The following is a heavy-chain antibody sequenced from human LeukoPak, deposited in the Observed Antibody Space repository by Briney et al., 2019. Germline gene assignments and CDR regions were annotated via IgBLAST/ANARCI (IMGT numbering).Heavy chain of an antibody. CDR1: GFTFSSYG. J-gene: IGHJ3*02. Sequence: TGGSLRHSCAASGFTFSSYGMHWVRQAPGKGLEWVAFIRYDGSNKYYADSVKGRFTISRDNSKNTLYLQMNSLRAEDTAVYYCAKSHSLGNDAFDIWGQGTMVTVSS. V-gene: IGHV3-30*02. CDR3: AKSHSLGNDAFDI. CDR2: IRYDGSNK.